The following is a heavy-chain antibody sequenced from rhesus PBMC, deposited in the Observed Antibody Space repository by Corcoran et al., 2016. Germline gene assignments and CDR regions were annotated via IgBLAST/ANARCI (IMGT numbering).Heavy chain of an antibody. CDR2: SSGSSGST. Sequence: QVQLQESGPGLVTPSETLSLTCAVSGGSISSSNWWSWIRQPPGKGLEWIGYSSGSSGSTYYNPSLKSRVTISTDTSKNQFSLKLSSVTAADTAVYYCARDKGIANFDDWGQGVLVTVSS. D-gene: IGHD6-13*01. CDR1: GGSISSSNW. CDR3: ARDKGIANFDD. V-gene: IGHV4-65*01. J-gene: IGHJ4*01.